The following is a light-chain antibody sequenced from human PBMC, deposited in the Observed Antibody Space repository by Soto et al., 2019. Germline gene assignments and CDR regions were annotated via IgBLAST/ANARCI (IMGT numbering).Light chain of an antibody. CDR2: FGS. Sequence: DIVMTQSPLSLTVTPGEPASISCWSSQSLLHSDGYNYLDWYLQKPGQSPQLLIYFGSHRASGVPDRFSSSGSGKDFTLKISRVEAEDVGVYYCMQVLQTPLTFGGGTKVEIK. J-gene: IGKJ4*01. CDR3: MQVLQTPLT. CDR1: QSLLHSDGYNY. V-gene: IGKV2-28*01.